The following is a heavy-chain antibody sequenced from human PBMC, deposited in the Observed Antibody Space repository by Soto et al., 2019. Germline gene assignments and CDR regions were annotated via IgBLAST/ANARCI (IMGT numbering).Heavy chain of an antibody. CDR2: IYHSGST. J-gene: IGHJ4*02. Sequence: SETLSLTCAVSGYSISSGYYWGWIRQPPGKGLEWIGSIYHSGSTYYNPSLKSRVTISVDTSKNQFSLKLSPVTAADTAVYYCARFFYDSSGYWVSYFDYWGQGTLVTVSS. CDR1: GYSISSGYY. CDR3: ARFFYDSSGYWVSYFDY. V-gene: IGHV4-38-2*01. D-gene: IGHD3-22*01.